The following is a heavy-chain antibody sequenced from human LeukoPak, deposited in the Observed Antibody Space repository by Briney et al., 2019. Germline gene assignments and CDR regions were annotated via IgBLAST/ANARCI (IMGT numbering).Heavy chain of an antibody. V-gene: IGHV3-23*01. CDR1: GGSINSSYYY. J-gene: IGHJ4*02. D-gene: IGHD2-15*01. Sequence: ETLSLTCTVSGGSINSSYYYWGWIRQAPGKGLEWVSVISGSGGRTYYADSVKGRFTISRDNSKNTLYLQMSSLRAEDTAVYYCAKDRGGGNLDFDYWGQGTLVTVSS. CDR2: ISGSGGRT. CDR3: AKDRGGGNLDFDY.